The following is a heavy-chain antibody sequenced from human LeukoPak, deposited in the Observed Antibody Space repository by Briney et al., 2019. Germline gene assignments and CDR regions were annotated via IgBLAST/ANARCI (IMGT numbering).Heavy chain of an antibody. CDR2: INHSGRT. D-gene: IGHD5-18*01. V-gene: IGHV4-34*01. CDR3: ARARGYSYGCFDY. J-gene: IGHJ4*02. CDR1: GGSFSGYY. Sequence: SETLSLTCAVYGGSFSGYYWSWIRQPPGKGLEWIGEINHSGRTNYNPSLKSRVTISVDTSKNQFSLKLSSVTAADTAVYYCARARGYSYGCFDYWGQGTLVTVSS.